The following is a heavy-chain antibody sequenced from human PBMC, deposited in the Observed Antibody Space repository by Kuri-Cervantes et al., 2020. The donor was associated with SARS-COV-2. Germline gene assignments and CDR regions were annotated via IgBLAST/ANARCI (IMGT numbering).Heavy chain of an antibody. CDR1: GFTFSSYG. J-gene: IGHJ3*02. Sequence: GGSLRLSCAASGFTFSSYGMHWVRQAPGKGLEWVAFIRYDGSNKYYADSVKGRFTISRDNSKNTLYLQMNSLRAEDTAVYYCAKDMYYDSSGFYDAFDIRGQGTMVTVSS. V-gene: IGHV3-30*02. CDR3: AKDMYYDSSGFYDAFDI. CDR2: IRYDGSNK. D-gene: IGHD3-22*01.